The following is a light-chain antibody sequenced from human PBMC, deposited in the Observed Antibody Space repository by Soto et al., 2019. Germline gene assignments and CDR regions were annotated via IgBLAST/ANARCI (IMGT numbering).Light chain of an antibody. J-gene: IGKJ5*01. V-gene: IGKV3-11*01. CDR3: RQRSNWPPIT. CDR2: DAS. Sequence: DILLTQSPATLSASPGERATLTCRASQSVTTNLTWYQQKPGQAPKLLIYDASNMTTGIPARFSGSGSGTDFTLTISSLEQEDFAVYYCRQRSNWPPITFGQGTRLEIK. CDR1: QSVTTN.